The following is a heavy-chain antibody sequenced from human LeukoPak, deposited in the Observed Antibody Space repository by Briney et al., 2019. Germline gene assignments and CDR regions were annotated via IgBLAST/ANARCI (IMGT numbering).Heavy chain of an antibody. CDR1: GGSFSGYY. D-gene: IGHD3-22*01. CDR2: VKHSGST. Sequence: SEALSLTCAVYGGSFSGYYWSWIRQPPGKGLEWIGEVKHSGSTNYNPSLKSRVTISVDTSKNQFSLKLSSVTAADTAVYYCARAPIKYYYDSSGYYFHFDIWGQGTMVTVSS. CDR3: ARAPIKYYYDSSGYYFHFDI. V-gene: IGHV4-34*01. J-gene: IGHJ3*02.